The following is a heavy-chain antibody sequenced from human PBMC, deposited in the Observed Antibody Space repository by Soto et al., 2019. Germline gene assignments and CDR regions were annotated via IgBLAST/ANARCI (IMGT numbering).Heavy chain of an antibody. CDR3: AREDSIIIPAVSDF. CDR1: GFAFNNYG. CDR2: ISKSDYT. J-gene: IGHJ4*02. D-gene: IGHD2-2*01. V-gene: IGHV3-21*01. Sequence: LRLSCTVSGFAFNNYGINWVRQAPGKGLEWVSSISKSDYTYYSDSVKSRFTISRDNAKNSVSLQMNTLRVEDTAVYYCAREDSIIIPAVSDFWGQGTLVTVSS.